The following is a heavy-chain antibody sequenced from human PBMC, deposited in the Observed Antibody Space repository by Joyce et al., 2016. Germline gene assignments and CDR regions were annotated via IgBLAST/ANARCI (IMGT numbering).Heavy chain of an antibody. J-gene: IGHJ5*01. V-gene: IGHV2-5*02. D-gene: IGHD2/OR15-2a*01. CDR3: GRRRTFEDRLLEGHPDWFDS. CDR1: GFSLNAAGAG. Sequence: QITLKESGPTLVKPTQTLTLTCSFSGFSLNAAGAGVGWVRQPPGKALEWLGIVYWDDDARYSPSLGNRLTIARDNSEDHVVRTLTNVDPVDTATYYCGRRRTFEDRLLEGHPDWFDSWGRGILVTVSP. CDR2: VYWDDDA.